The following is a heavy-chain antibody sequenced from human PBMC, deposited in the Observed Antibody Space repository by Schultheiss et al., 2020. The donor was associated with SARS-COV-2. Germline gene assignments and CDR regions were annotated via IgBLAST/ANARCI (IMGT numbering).Heavy chain of an antibody. CDR3: ARHGSAYSFNI. CDR2: IYHSGST. J-gene: IGHJ3*02. Sequence: GSLRLSCAASGFTFSNAWMSWVRQAPGKGLEWIGYIYHSGSTYYNPSLKSRVTISVDTSKNQFSLKLTSVTAADTAVYYCARHGSAYSFNIWGQGTMVTVSS. V-gene: IGHV4-4*02. D-gene: IGHD3-22*01. CDR1: GFTFSNAW.